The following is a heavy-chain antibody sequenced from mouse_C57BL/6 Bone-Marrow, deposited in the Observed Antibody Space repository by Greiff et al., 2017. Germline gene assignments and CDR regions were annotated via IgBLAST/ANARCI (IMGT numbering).Heavy chain of an antibody. CDR1: GYTFTDYY. V-gene: IGHV1-26*01. J-gene: IGHJ3*01. D-gene: IGHD1-1*01. CDR3: ARDWDYYGSSYGFAY. Sequence: VQLQQSGPELVKPGASVKISCKASGYTFTDYYMNWVKQSHGKSLEWIGDINPNNGGTSYNQKFKGKATLTVDKSSSTAYMELRSLTSEDSAVYYCARDWDYYGSSYGFAYWGQGTLVTVSA. CDR2: INPNNGGT.